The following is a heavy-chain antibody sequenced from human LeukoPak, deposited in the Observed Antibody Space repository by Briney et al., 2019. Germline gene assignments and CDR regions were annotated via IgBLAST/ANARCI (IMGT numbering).Heavy chain of an antibody. CDR3: ARANTNNDAFDI. J-gene: IGHJ3*02. V-gene: IGHV4-59*01. CDR1: GGSISSYY. D-gene: IGHD3-16*01. CDR2: IYYSGST. Sequence: SETLSLTCSVSGGSISSYYWSWIRQPPGKGLEWIGNIYYSGSTNDNPSLKTRVTISVDTSKNQFSLQLSSVTAADTAVYYSARANTNNDAFDIWGRGTLVTVSS.